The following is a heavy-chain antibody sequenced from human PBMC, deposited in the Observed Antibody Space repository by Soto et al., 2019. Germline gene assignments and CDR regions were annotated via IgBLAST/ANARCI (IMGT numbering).Heavy chain of an antibody. CDR1: GFSFSIFW. CDR3: TRGGGYSGYDPFDY. Sequence: EVQLVESGGDLVQPGGSLRLSCAASGFSFSIFWMHWVRQAPGKGLVWVSSINGGGSSADYADSVKGRFTFSRDNVKNTVYLQMNSLRAEDTAVYDCTRGGGYSGYDPFDYWGQGTLVTVSS. D-gene: IGHD5-12*01. J-gene: IGHJ4*02. V-gene: IGHV3-74*01. CDR2: INGGGSSA.